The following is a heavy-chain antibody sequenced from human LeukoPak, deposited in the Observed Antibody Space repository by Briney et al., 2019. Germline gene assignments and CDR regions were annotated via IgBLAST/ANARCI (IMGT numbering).Heavy chain of an antibody. D-gene: IGHD3-10*01. CDR2: ICYSGST. V-gene: IGHV4-39*07. J-gene: IGHJ6*03. CDR3: ARVTESYGSGRRHNYYYYMDV. Sequence: SETLSLTCTVSGGSISSSSYYWGWIRQPPGKGLEWIGSICYSGSTYYNPSLKSRVTISVDTSKNQFSLKLSSVTAADTAVYYYARVTESYGSGRRHNYYYYMDVWAKGPRSPSP. CDR1: GGSISSSSYY.